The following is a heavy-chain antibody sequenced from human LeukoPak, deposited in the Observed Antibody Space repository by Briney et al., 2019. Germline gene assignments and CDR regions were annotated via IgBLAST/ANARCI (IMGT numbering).Heavy chain of an antibody. CDR1: GFTFRSYG. J-gene: IGHJ4*02. Sequence: GGSLRLSCAASGFTFRSYGMHWVRQAPGKGLEWVAFIRSAGSNKYYADSVKGRFTISRDNSKNTLYLQMNSLRAEDTAVYYCAKEDYYDSSGDYWGQGTLVTVSS. CDR3: AKEDYYDSSGDY. D-gene: IGHD3-22*01. V-gene: IGHV3-30*02. CDR2: IRSAGSNK.